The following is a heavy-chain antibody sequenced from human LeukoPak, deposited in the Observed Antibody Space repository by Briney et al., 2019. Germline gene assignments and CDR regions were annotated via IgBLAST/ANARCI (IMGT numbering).Heavy chain of an antibody. J-gene: IGHJ5*02. CDR2: ISPKSDFI. V-gene: IGHV3-21*01. CDR1: GFSINSYD. Sequence: PGGSLKLSCTASGFSINSYDMNWVRQAPGKGLEWVSSISPKSDFIYYSDSLRGRVTTSRDNADNSLYLQMNSLRAEDTAVYYCARADCSDSTCYLRRSWFDPWGQGTLVTVSS. D-gene: IGHD3-9*01. CDR3: ARADCSDSTCYLRRSWFDP.